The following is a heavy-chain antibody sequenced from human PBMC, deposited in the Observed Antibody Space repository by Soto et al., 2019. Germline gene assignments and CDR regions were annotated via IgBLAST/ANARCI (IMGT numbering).Heavy chain of an antibody. CDR3: ARENRNVGYCGTTSCPFDL. V-gene: IGHV3-11*01. CDR1: GFDFSDYY. D-gene: IGHD2-2*01. J-gene: IGHJ4*02. CDR2: ISSSGATI. Sequence: QVQLVESGGGLVKPGGSQRLSCAASGFDFSDYYMSWIRQVPGKGPGWLSQISSSGATIYYVDSVKGRFTVSRNNAQNSLFLQMNSLRAEDTAVYFCARENRNVGYCGTTSCPFDLWGQGSLVTVSS.